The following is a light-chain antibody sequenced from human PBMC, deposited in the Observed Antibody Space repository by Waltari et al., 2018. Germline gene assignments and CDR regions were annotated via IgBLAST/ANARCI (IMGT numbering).Light chain of an antibody. J-gene: IGKJ3*01. Sequence: DIVMTQSPRSLTVTPGEPASISCKSSQSLVYTNGYNYLDWDIKKPGQFPQLLIYLASNRASGVPDRCSGSASGTEFTLDIRRVEPEDVGGYYCMQVLQAPFIFGPGTKVDIK. CDR1: QSLVYTNGYNY. CDR2: LAS. CDR3: MQVLQAPFI. V-gene: IGKV2-28*01.